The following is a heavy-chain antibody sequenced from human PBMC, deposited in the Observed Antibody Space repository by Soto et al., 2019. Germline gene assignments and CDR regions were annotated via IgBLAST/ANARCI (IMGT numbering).Heavy chain of an antibody. CDR3: AREEGFRITMDRGRWFDP. J-gene: IGHJ5*02. Sequence: QIQLVQSGAEVKKPGASVKVSCRASGYTFTGYYLHWVRQAPGQGLEWMGWVNPISGDTNYAQKFQATVIMTRDRSIITVHMELSRLRSDHTAVYYCAREEGFRITMDRGRWFDPWGQGTLVTVSS. CDR1: GYTFTGYY. V-gene: IGHV1-2*02. CDR2: VNPISGDT. D-gene: IGHD3-10*01.